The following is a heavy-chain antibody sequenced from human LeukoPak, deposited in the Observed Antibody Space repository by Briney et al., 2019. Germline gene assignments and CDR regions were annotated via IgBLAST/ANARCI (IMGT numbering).Heavy chain of an antibody. D-gene: IGHD3-3*01. CDR2: INPSGGST. CDR3: ARDRKYYDFWSGYRTNPFDY. V-gene: IGHV1-46*01. Sequence: ASVKVSCKASGYTFTSYYMHWVRQAPGQGLEWMGIINPSGGSTSYAQKFQGRVTMTRDTSTSTVYMELSSLRSDDTAVYYCARDRKYYDFWSGYRTNPFDYWGQGTLVTVSS. CDR1: GYTFTSYY. J-gene: IGHJ4*02.